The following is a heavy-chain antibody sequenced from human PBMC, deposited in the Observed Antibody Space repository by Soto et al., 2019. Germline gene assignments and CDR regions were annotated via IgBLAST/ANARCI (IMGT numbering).Heavy chain of an antibody. CDR3: ARARRYDAFDI. D-gene: IGHD6-6*01. Sequence: PGGSLRLSCAASGFTFSSYDMHWVRQATGKGLEWVSAIGTAGDTYYPGSVKGRFTISRENAKNSLYLQMNSLRAGDTAVYYCARARRYDAFDIWGQGTMVTVSS. CDR2: IGTAGDT. V-gene: IGHV3-13*04. CDR1: GFTFSSYD. J-gene: IGHJ3*02.